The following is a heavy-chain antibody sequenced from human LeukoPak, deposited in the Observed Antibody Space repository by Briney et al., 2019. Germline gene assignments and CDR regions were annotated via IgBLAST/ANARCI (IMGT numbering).Heavy chain of an antibody. V-gene: IGHV3-30*18. CDR1: GFTFSSYG. Sequence: GGSLRLSCAASGFTFSSYGMHWVRQVPGKGLEWVAVISYDGSNKYYADSVKGRFTISRDNSKNTLYLQMNSLRAEDTAVYYCAKGLGYCSSTSCTIDYWGQGTLVTISS. CDR3: AKGLGYCSSTSCTIDY. CDR2: ISYDGSNK. D-gene: IGHD2-2*01. J-gene: IGHJ4*02.